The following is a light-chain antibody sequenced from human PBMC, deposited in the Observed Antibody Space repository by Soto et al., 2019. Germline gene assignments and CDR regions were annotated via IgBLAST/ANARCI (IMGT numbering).Light chain of an antibody. CDR2: EGN. J-gene: IGLJ1*01. CDR1: SRDIGSYNL. Sequence: QSALTQPASVSGSPGQSITISCTGTSRDIGSYNLVSWYQQHPGKAPKLMIYEGNKRPSGVSNRFSASKSGNTASLTISGLQAEDEGDYYCCSYAGFSAVVFGGGTKVTVL. V-gene: IGLV2-23*03. CDR3: CSYAGFSAVV.